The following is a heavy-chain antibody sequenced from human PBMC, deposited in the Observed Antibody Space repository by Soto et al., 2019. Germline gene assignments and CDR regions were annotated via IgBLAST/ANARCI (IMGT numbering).Heavy chain of an antibody. Sequence: SQTLSLTCVISGDSVSSNSAAWNGIRLSPSRGLEWLARTYYRSRWYNDYAVSVRSRITVNPDTSKNQFSLQLTSVTPEDTAVYYCAGTTSHHWLYMDVWGKGATVTVS. V-gene: IGHV6-1*01. CDR1: GDSVSSNSAA. D-gene: IGHD1-7*01. CDR2: TYYRSRWYN. J-gene: IGHJ6*03. CDR3: AGTTSHHWLYMDV.